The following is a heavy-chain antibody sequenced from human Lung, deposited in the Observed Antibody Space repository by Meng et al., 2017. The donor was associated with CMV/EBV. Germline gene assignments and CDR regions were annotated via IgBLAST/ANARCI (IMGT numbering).Heavy chain of an antibody. V-gene: IGHV3-30*02. D-gene: IGHD3-22*01. CDR2: IRFDGTNK. J-gene: IGHJ6*04. CDR1: GFTFSSYA. Sequence: SCAASGFTFSSYAMHWVRQAPGKGLEWVANIRFDGTNKYHADSVKGRFTISRDNSKNTLYLQMNSLRAEDTAVYYCAKRGDSSGTYAMDVWGTGNTV. CDR3: AKRGDSSGTYAMDV.